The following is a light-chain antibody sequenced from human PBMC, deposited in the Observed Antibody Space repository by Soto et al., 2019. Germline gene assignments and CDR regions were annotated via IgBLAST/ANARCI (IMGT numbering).Light chain of an antibody. CDR3: QQYNNWPRT. CDR2: GAS. V-gene: IGKV3-15*01. Sequence: EILMTQSPATLSVSPGERATLSCSASQSVSNNLAWYQQKPGQAPRLLIYGASTRATGIPARFSGSGSGTEFTLTISRLLSEDFAVYYCQQYNNWPRTFGQGTKVESK. CDR1: QSVSNN. J-gene: IGKJ1*01.